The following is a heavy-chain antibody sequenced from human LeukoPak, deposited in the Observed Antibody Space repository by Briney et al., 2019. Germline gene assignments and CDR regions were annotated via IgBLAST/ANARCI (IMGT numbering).Heavy chain of an antibody. CDR2: IYYSGST. V-gene: IGHV4-39*07. CDR1: GGSISSYY. Sequence: SETLSLTCTVSGGSISSYYWSWIRQPPGKGLEWIGSIYYSGSTYYNPSLKSRVTISVDTSKNQFSLKLSSVTAADTAVYYCAREGSIRAFDIWGQGTMVTVSS. CDR3: AREGSIRAFDI. J-gene: IGHJ3*02.